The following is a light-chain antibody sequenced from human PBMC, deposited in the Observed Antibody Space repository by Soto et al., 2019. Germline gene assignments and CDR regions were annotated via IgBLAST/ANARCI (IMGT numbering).Light chain of an antibody. Sequence: QSALTQPASVSGSPGQSITISCTGTSSDVGYYNVVSWYQQHPGKAPKLMIYEGSKRPSGVSNRFSGSKSGNTASLTISGLQAEDEADYYCCSYGDSSTYVFGTGTKFTVL. CDR1: SSDVGYYNV. CDR3: CSYGDSSTYV. J-gene: IGLJ1*01. CDR2: EGS. V-gene: IGLV2-23*01.